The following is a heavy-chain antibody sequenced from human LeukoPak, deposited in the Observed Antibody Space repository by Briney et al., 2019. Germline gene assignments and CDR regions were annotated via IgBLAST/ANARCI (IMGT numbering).Heavy chain of an antibody. V-gene: IGHV1-2*02. CDR1: GYTFTRYY. CDR2: INPNSGDT. Sequence: ASVKVSCKASGYTFTRYYMHWVRQAPGQGLEWMGWINPNSGDTNYAQKFQGRVTMTRDTSISTAYMELSRLRSDDTAVYYCARDRGDYGDYYWYFDLWGRGTLVTVSS. CDR3: ARDRGDYGDYYWYFDL. J-gene: IGHJ2*01. D-gene: IGHD4-17*01.